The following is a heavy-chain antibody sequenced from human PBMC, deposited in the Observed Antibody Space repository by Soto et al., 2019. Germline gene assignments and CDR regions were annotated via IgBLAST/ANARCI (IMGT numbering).Heavy chain of an antibody. Sequence: QVQLQESGTGLVKPSQTLSLTCSVSGASIRSGGYYWSWIRQHPGKGLEWIGYIYYSGRTYYNPSLKSRVTISVATSKNQFSLKLSSVTAADTAVYYCARAYGSGYMDVWGQGTKVTVYS. CDR2: IYYSGRT. J-gene: IGHJ6*03. D-gene: IGHD3-10*01. CDR3: ARAYGSGYMDV. V-gene: IGHV4-31*03. CDR1: GASIRSGGYY.